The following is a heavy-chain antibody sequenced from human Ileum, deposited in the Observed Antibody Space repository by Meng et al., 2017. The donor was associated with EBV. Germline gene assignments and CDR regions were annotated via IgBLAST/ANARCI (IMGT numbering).Heavy chain of an antibody. Sequence: QVQLVQSGAEVKKPGASVKVSCKASAYTFAGYYMHWVRQAPGQGLEWMGRINPNSGGANYAQKFQGRVTMTRDTSISTAYMELSRLRSDDTAVYYCAREGLVGDLRYFDIWGRGTLVTVAS. V-gene: IGHV1-2*06. CDR3: AREGLVGDLRYFDI. D-gene: IGHD3-16*01. J-gene: IGHJ2*01. CDR1: AYTFAGYY. CDR2: INPNSGGA.